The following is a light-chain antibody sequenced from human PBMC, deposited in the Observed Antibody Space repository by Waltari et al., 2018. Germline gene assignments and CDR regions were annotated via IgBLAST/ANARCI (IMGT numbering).Light chain of an antibody. CDR1: PNSGTW. Sequence: IAMTQSPSTLSASVGDSVTMTCRARPNSGTWVAWYQQKPGKAPKLLIFDGSTLESGVPSRFSGSASGTDFTLTINSLQPDDFASYFCQQYNSYLSSFGQGTKLEI. CDR2: DGS. CDR3: QQYNSYLSS. J-gene: IGKJ2*01. V-gene: IGKV1-5*01.